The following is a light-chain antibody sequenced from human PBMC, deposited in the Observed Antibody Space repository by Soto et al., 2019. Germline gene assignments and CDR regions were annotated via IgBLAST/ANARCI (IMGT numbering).Light chain of an antibody. CDR3: QHYNNWPLYT. Sequence: EILLTQSPATLSVSPGERATLSCRTSQSVSSNFAWYQQKPGQAPGLLIYDASTRATGIPARFSGSGSGTEFTLTISSLQSEDFAVYYCQHYNNWPLYTFGQGTKLEIK. CDR1: QSVSSN. V-gene: IGKV3-15*01. CDR2: DAS. J-gene: IGKJ2*01.